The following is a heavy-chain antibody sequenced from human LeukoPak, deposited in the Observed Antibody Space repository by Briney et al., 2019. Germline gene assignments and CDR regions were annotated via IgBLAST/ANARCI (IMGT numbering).Heavy chain of an antibody. V-gene: IGHV4-59*08. J-gene: IGHJ3*01. CDR3: AREYSSSSGRRAFDF. D-gene: IGHD6-6*01. CDR2: IYYSGST. Sequence: ASETLSLSCTISGGSISSYYWSWIRQPAGKGLEWIGYIYYSGSTNYNPSLKSRVTTLVDTSKNQFSLRLSSVTAADTAVYYCAREYSSSSGRRAFDFWGQGTMVTVSS. CDR1: GGSISSYY.